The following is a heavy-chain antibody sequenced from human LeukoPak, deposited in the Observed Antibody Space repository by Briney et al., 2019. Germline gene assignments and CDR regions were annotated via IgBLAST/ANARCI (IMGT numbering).Heavy chain of an antibody. V-gene: IGHV1-69*02. CDR2: IIPILGIA. CDR1: XXXFXXXX. D-gene: IGHD3-3*01. Sequence: KASXXXFXXXXISWVRQAPGQGREWMGRIIPILGIANYAQKFQGRVTITADKSTSTAYMALSSLRSEDTAVYYCASASYYDFWSGIGYWGQGTLVTVSS. CDR3: ASASYYDFWSGIGY. J-gene: IGHJ4*02.